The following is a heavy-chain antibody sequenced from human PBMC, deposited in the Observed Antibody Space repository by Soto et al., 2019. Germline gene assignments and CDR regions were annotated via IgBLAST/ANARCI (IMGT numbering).Heavy chain of an antibody. J-gene: IGHJ6*02. CDR1: GGTFSSYA. CDR3: ARDSVDSSSWYPSHYYYGMDV. Sequence: SVKVSCKASGGTFSSYAISWVRQAPGQGLEWMGGIIPIFGTANYAQKFQGRVTITADESTSTAYMELSSLRSEDTAVYYCARDSVDSSSWYPSHYYYGMDVWGQGTTVTVSS. CDR2: IIPIFGTA. V-gene: IGHV1-69*13. D-gene: IGHD6-13*01.